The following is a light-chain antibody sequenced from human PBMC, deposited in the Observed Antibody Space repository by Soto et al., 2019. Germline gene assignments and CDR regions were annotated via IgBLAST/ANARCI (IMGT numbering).Light chain of an antibody. Sequence: IVLTQSPDTLSLSPGQRATLSCRASQSVSRRYVAWYQQKPGQAPILLIYDVSERASDIPDRFSGSGSGTDFTLTINRLVPEDVAVYYCQYQGSFGGGTKVEIE. J-gene: IGKJ4*01. V-gene: IGKV3-20*01. CDR2: DVS. CDR3: QYQGS. CDR1: QSVSRRY.